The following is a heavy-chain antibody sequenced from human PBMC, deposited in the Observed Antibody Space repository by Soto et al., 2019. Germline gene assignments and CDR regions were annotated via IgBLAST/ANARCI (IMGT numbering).Heavy chain of an antibody. V-gene: IGHV4-61*01. CDR2: IYYSGST. J-gene: IGHJ6*02. D-gene: IGHD3-10*01. CDR3: YGSGRSHYYYYGMDV. Sequence: SETLSLTCTVSGGSVSSGSYYWSWIRQPPGKGLEWIGYIYYSGSTSYNPSLKSRVTISVDTSKNQFSLKLSSVTAADTAVYYCYGSGRSHYYYYGMDVWGQGTTVTVSS. CDR1: GGSVSSGSYY.